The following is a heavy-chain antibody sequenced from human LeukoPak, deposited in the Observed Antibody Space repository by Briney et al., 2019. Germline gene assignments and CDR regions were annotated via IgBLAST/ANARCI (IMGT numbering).Heavy chain of an antibody. CDR1: GFTFSTYW. D-gene: IGHD3-16*01. V-gene: IGHV3-74*03. J-gene: IGHJ6*02. Sequence: GGSLRLSCAASGFTFSTYWMHWVRQAPGKGLVWAAQINGDGTYTTYADSMKGRSTISRDNAKNTLYLHINSLRVEGTSVFYCVRGAYYFYGMDVWGQGTTVTASS. CDR3: VRGAYYFYGMDV. CDR2: INGDGTYT.